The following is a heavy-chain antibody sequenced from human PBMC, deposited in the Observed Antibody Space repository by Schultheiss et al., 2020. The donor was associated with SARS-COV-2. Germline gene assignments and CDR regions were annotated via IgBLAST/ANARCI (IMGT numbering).Heavy chain of an antibody. CDR3: ARGLRYFDWLSPFDY. CDR1: GYTFTGYY. CDR2: INPNSGGT. V-gene: IGHV1-2*06. J-gene: IGHJ4*02. Sequence: ASVKVSCKASGYTFTGYYMHWVRQAPGQGLEWMGRINPNSGGTNYAQKFQGRVTMTRDTSIRSAYMVLSRLTSDDTAVYYCARGLRYFDWLSPFDYWGQGTLVTVSS. D-gene: IGHD3-9*01.